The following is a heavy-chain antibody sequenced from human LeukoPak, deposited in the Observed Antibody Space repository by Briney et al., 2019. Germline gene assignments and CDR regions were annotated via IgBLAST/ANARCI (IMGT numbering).Heavy chain of an antibody. CDR2: ISGSGGST. J-gene: IGHJ4*02. CDR1: GFTFSSYA. V-gene: IGHV3-23*01. D-gene: IGHD3-3*01. CDR3: ARAPYYDFWSGYYGPDY. Sequence: GGSLRLSCAASGFTFSSYAMSWVRQAPGKGLEWVSAISGSGGSTHYADSVKGRFTISRDNSKNTLYLQMNSLRAEDTAVYYCARAPYYDFWSGYYGPDYWGQGTLVTVSS.